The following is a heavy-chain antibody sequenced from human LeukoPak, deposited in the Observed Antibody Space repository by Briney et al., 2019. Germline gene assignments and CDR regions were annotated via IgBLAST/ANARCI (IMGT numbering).Heavy chain of an antibody. V-gene: IGHV3-11*01. CDR2: ISSSGSTI. CDR1: GFTFSDYY. CDR3: ARVYYDSSPDY. J-gene: IGHJ4*02. D-gene: IGHD3-22*01. Sequence: GGSLRLSCAASGFTFSDYYMSWIRQAPGKGLEWVSYISSSGSTIYYADSVKGRFTISRDNAKNSLYLQMNSLRAEDTAMYYCARVYYDSSPDYWGQGTLVTVSS.